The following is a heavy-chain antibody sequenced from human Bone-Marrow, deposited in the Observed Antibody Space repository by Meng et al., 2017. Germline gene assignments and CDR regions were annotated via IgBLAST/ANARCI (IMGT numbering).Heavy chain of an antibody. Sequence: ASVKVSCKASGYTFTGYYMHWVRQAPGQGLEWMGWINPNSGGTKYAQKFQGRVTMTRDTSISTAYMELSRLRSDDTAVYYCAREPYYGSGSPIDYWGQGTLVTVSS. D-gene: IGHD3-10*01. V-gene: IGHV1-2*02. CDR3: AREPYYGSGSPIDY. CDR2: INPNSGGT. J-gene: IGHJ4*02. CDR1: GYTFTGYY.